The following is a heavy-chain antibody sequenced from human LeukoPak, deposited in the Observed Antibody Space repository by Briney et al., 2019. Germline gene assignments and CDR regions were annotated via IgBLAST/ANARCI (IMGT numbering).Heavy chain of an antibody. J-gene: IGHJ4*02. CDR3: ARVRDSSGYYNYFDY. Sequence: SETLPLTCTVSGGSISSYYWSWIRQPPGKGLEWIGYIYYSGSTNYNPSLKSRVTISVDTSKNQFSLKLSSVTAADTAVYYCARVRDSSGYYNYFDYWGQGTLVTVSS. CDR2: IYYSGST. V-gene: IGHV4-59*01. CDR1: GGSISSYY. D-gene: IGHD3-22*01.